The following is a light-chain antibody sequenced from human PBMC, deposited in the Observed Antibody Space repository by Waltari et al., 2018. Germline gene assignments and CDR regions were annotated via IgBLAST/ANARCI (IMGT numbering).Light chain of an antibody. V-gene: IGKV3-20*01. CDR2: VAS. J-gene: IGKJ3*01. Sequence: IVMTQSPRTLSLSPGERATLSCRASQSVSSSYLAWYQQKPGQAPRRLISVASSRATGIPDRFSGSGSGTDFTLSISRLEPEDFAVYYCQQYGSSPFTFGPGTKVDIK. CDR1: QSVSSSY. CDR3: QQYGSSPFT.